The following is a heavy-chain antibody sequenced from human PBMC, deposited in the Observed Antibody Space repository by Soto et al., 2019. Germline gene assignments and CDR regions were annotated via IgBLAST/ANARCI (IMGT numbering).Heavy chain of an antibody. CDR1: GFSLRNSGVG. CDR2: IYWDDDK. D-gene: IGHD4-17*01. CDR3: AHLTTGGFYFDY. J-gene: IGHJ4*02. Sequence: QITLKESGPTLVKPTQTLTLTCTFSGFSLRNSGVGVGWIRQPPGKALEWLALIYWDDDKRYSPSLKSRLTTLTDTSKHRVVLTMTNMDPVDTATYYCAHLTTGGFYFDYWGQGTLVTVSS. V-gene: IGHV2-5*02.